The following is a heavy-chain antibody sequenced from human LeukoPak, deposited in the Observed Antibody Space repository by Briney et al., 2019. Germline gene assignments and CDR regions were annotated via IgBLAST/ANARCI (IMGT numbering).Heavy chain of an antibody. J-gene: IGHJ4*02. CDR2: ASHSGIT. D-gene: IGHD1-7*01. CDR1: GDTFVSRH. CDR3: ARGRANWDYDFDL. V-gene: IGHV4-34*01. Sequence: SETLSLTCAVFGDTFVSRHWSWIRQSPGKGLEWLGEASHSGITNYSPSLKSRISISVDTSKDQFSLKLASATAADTAIYYCARGRANWDYDFDLWGQGTLVTVSS.